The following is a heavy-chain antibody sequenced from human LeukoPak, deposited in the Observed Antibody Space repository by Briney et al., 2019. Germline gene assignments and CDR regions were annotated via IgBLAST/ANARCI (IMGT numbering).Heavy chain of an antibody. V-gene: IGHV4-34*01. Sequence: SETLSLTCAVYGGSFSGYYWSWIRQPPGKGLEWIGEINHSGSTNYNPSLKSRVTISVDTSKNQFPLKLSSVTAADTAVYYCARGRYYDYVWGSYRYTYPFDYWGQGTLVTVSS. CDR2: INHSGST. CDR3: ARGRYYDYVWGSYRYTYPFDY. CDR1: GGSFSGYY. D-gene: IGHD3-16*02. J-gene: IGHJ4*02.